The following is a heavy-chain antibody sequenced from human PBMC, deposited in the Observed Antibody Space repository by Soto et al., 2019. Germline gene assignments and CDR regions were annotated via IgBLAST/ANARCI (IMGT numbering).Heavy chain of an antibody. J-gene: IGHJ6*02. D-gene: IGHD2-8*01. V-gene: IGHV1-18*01. CDR1: GYTFSRYG. CDR3: AKNGQPPYYYYGMDV. CDR2: VSGYNGDT. Sequence: QGQLVQSGPEVKKPGASVKVSCKASGYTFSRYGISWVRQAPGQGLEWMGWVSGYNGDTKYAQKVQGRVTMTIDTSTYIAYMELRSLTSDDTAKYYCAKNGQPPYYYYGMDVWGQGTTVTVSS.